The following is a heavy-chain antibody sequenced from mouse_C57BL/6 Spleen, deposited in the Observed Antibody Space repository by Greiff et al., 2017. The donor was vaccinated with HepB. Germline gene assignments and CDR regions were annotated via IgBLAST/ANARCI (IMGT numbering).Heavy chain of an antibody. J-gene: IGHJ3*01. CDR1: GYTFTSYW. CDR2: IDPSDSYT. Sequence: VQLQQPGAELVMPGASVKLSCKASGYTFTSYWMHWVKQRPGQGLEWIGEIDPSDSYTNYNQKFKGKSTLTVDKSSSTAYMQLSSLTSEDSAVYYCARGNYGYDVAYWGQGTLVTVSA. D-gene: IGHD2-2*01. V-gene: IGHV1-69*01. CDR3: ARGNYGYDVAY.